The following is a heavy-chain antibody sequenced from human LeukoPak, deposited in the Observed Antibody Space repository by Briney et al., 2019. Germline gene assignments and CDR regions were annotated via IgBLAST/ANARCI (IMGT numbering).Heavy chain of an antibody. CDR3: ARDRYSSPTPAQFDY. Sequence: PGGSLRLSCAASGFTFSSYWMSWVRQAPGKGLEWVANIKQDGSEKYYVDSVKGRFTISRDNAKNSLYLQMNSLRAEDTAVYYCARDRYSSPTPAQFDYWGQGTLVTVSS. J-gene: IGHJ4*02. D-gene: IGHD6-13*01. V-gene: IGHV3-7*03. CDR2: IKQDGSEK. CDR1: GFTFSSYW.